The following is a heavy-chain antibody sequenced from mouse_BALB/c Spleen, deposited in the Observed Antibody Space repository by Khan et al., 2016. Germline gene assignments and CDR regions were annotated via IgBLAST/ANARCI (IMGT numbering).Heavy chain of an antibody. V-gene: IGHV3-1*02. CDR3: AASTSGYGYYFDY. D-gene: IGHD3-1*01. Sequence: EVQLQESGPDLVKPSQSLSLTCTVTGYSITSHYSWHWIRHFPGNKLEWMGYIHYSGATNYTPSLKSRISITRDTSKNQFFLQLNSVTTEDTATCYCAASTSGYGYYFDYWGQGTTLTVSA. CDR2: IHYSGAT. CDR1: GYSITSHYS. J-gene: IGHJ2*01.